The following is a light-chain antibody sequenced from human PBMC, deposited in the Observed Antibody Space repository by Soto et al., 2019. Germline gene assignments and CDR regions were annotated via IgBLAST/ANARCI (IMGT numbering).Light chain of an antibody. CDR3: YSYTSSSTVL. CDR2: DVS. Sequence: QSALTQPASVSGSPGQSITISCTGISSDIGGYNYVSWYQQHPGKAPKLMIYDVSNRRSGVSNRFSGSKSGNTASLTISGLQAEDEADYYCYSYTSSSTVLFGGGTKLPVL. V-gene: IGLV2-14*01. J-gene: IGLJ2*01. CDR1: SSDIGGYNY.